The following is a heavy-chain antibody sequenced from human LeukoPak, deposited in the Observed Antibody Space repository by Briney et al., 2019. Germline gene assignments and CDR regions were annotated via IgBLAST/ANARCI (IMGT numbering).Heavy chain of an antibody. Sequence: GASVKVSCKASGYTFNSYGISWVRQAPGQGLEWMGWINPYTGDTNYAQKVQGRVTMTTETATTTANLEVRSLRSADTAVYYCAKNLVRRSSGPYPIFDSWGRGTLVTVSS. CDR3: AKNLVRRSSGPYPIFDS. D-gene: IGHD6-19*01. CDR1: GYTFNSYG. CDR2: INPYTGDT. J-gene: IGHJ4*02. V-gene: IGHV1-18*01.